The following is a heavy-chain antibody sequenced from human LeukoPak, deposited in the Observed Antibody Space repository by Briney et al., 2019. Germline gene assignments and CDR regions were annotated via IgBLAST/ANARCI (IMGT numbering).Heavy chain of an antibody. CDR2: IGGSDGDS. CDR3: AKGGGGSSSDF. CDR1: GFTFSNYA. J-gene: IGHJ4*02. Sequence: PGGSLRLSCGASGFTFSNYAMTWVRQAPGKGLEWVSTIGGSDGDSYNADSVKGRLTISRDNSKNTLYLQMNSLRAEDTAVYYCAKGGGGSSSDFWGQGTLVTVSS. D-gene: IGHD2-15*01. V-gene: IGHV3-23*01.